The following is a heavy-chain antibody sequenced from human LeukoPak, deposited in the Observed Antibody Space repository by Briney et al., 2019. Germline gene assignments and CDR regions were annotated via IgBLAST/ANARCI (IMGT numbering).Heavy chain of an antibody. Sequence: GRSLRLSCAASGFTFSSYGMHWVRQAPGKGPEWVAVIWYDGSNKYYADSVKGRFTISRDNSKNTLYLQMNSLRAEDTAVYYCARRGAVAGSPFDYWGQGALVTVSS. J-gene: IGHJ4*02. CDR3: ARRGAVAGSPFDY. CDR2: IWYDGSNK. D-gene: IGHD6-19*01. V-gene: IGHV3-33*01. CDR1: GFTFSSYG.